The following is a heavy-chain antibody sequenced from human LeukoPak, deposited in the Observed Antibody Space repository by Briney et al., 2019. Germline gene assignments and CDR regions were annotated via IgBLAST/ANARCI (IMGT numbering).Heavy chain of an antibody. CDR3: ARHRYSGRYYYFDY. J-gene: IGHJ4*02. Sequence: SETLSLTCTVSGGSISSSSYYWGWIRQPPGQGLEWIGSMYYSGSAYYNPSLKSRVTISVDTSKNQFSLKLSSVTAADTAVYYCARHRYSGRYYYFDYWGQGTLVTVSS. CDR1: GGSISSSSYY. CDR2: MYYSGSA. V-gene: IGHV4-39*01. D-gene: IGHD1-26*01.